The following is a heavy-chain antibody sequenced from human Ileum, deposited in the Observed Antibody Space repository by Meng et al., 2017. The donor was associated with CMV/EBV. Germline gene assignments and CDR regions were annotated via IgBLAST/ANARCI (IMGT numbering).Heavy chain of an antibody. V-gene: IGHV4-59*01. CDR1: GDSMSSYC. CDR3: ALRGSAAGTFQY. D-gene: IGHD6-13*01. J-gene: IGHJ1*01. CDR2: MCYNGDT. Sequence: HVPLQESCPGLVKTSEPLSLTCTVSGDSMSSYCWRWIRQPPGKGLEWIGYMCYNGDTNYNPSLKSRVTISGDTSKNQFSLKLSSVTAADTAVYYCALRGSAAGTFQYWGQGTLVTVSS.